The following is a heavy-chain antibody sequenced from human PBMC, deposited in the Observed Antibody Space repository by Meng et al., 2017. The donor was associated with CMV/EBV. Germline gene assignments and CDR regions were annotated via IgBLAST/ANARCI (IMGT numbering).Heavy chain of an antibody. D-gene: IGHD3-3*01. CDR1: GFTLSSYW. Sequence: GGSLRLSCAASGFTLSSYWMSWVRQAPGKGLEWVANIKQDGSEKYYVDSVKGRFTISRDNAKNSLYLQMNSLRAEDTAVYYCARDPYDFWTSYYYGMDVWGQGTTVTVSS. CDR3: ARDPYDFWTSYYYGMDV. J-gene: IGHJ6*02. CDR2: IKQDGSEK. V-gene: IGHV3-7*01.